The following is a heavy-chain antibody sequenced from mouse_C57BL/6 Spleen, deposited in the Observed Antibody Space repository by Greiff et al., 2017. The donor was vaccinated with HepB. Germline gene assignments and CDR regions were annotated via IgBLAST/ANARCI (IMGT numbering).Heavy chain of an antibody. V-gene: IGHV1-54*01. CDR3: ARGGLAYDYDEDWYFDV. D-gene: IGHD2-4*01. Sequence: QVQLQQSGAELVRPGTSVKVSCKASGYAFTNYLIEWVKQRPGQGLEWIGVINPGSGGTNYNEKFKGKATLTADKSSSTAYMQLSSLTSEDSAVYFCARGGLAYDYDEDWYFDVWGTGTTVTVSS. CDR1: GYAFTNYL. J-gene: IGHJ1*03. CDR2: INPGSGGT.